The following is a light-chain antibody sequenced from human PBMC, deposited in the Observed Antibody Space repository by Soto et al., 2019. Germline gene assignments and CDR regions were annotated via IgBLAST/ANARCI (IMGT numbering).Light chain of an antibody. Sequence: EIVMTQSPAPLSVSPGERATLSCRASQSVSSNLAWYQQKPGQAPRLLIYGASTRATGIPVRFSGSGSGTEFTLTISSLQSEDFAVYYCQQYNNWPLTFGGGTKVEIK. V-gene: IGKV3-15*01. CDR1: QSVSSN. CDR3: QQYNNWPLT. J-gene: IGKJ4*01. CDR2: GAS.